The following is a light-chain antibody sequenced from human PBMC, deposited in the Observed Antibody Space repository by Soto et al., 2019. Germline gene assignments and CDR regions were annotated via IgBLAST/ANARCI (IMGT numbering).Light chain of an antibody. J-gene: IGLJ2*01. CDR3: AAWDDSLKGVV. V-gene: IGLV1-44*01. CDR1: SSNIGSNS. CDR2: SSN. Sequence: QSVLTQPPSASGTPGQRVTISCSGSSSNIGSNSVNWYQQLPGTAPKLLMYSSNQRPSGVPDRFSGSKSGTSASLAISGLQSEDEADYYCAAWDDSLKGVVFGGGTKLTFL.